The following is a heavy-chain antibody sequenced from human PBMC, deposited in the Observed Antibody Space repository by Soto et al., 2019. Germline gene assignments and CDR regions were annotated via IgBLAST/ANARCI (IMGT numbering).Heavy chain of an antibody. CDR2: IIPILGIA. Sequence: QVQLVQSGAEVKKPGSAVKVSCKASGGTFSSYTNSWVRQAPGQRLEWMGRIIPILGIANYAQKFQSRVTITADKSTSTAYMELSSLRSEDTAGYYCARDRNTVTTLDWYFDLWGRGTLVTVS. CDR1: GGTFSSYT. V-gene: IGHV1-69*08. CDR3: ARDRNTVTTLDWYFDL. J-gene: IGHJ2*01. D-gene: IGHD4-17*01.